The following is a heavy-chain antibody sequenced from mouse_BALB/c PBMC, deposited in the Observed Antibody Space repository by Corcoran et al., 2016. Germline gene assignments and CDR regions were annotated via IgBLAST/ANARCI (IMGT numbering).Heavy chain of an antibody. CDR2: INPYNDGT. CDR3: ARGGSSGYVGYYAMDY. J-gene: IGHJ4*01. Sequence: EVQLQQSGPELVKPGASVKMSCKASGYTFTSYVMHWVKQKPGQGLEWIGYINPYNDGTKYNEKFKGKATLTSDKSSSTAYMELSSLTSEDSAVYYCARGGSSGYVGYYAMDYWGQGTSVTVSS. D-gene: IGHD3-1*01. V-gene: IGHV1S136*01. CDR1: GYTFTSYV.